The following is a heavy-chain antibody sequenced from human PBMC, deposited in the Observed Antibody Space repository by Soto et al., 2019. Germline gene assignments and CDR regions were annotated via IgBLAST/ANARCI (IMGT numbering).Heavy chain of an antibody. CDR2: ISGSGGST. Sequence: GGSLRLSCAASGFTFSSYAMSWVRQAPGKGLEWVSAISGSGGSTYYADSVKGRFTISRDNSKNTLYLQMNSLRAEDTAVYYCAKARPDGYYTRGDIDYWGQGTLVTVSS. CDR3: AKARPDGYYTRGDIDY. CDR1: GFTFSSYA. J-gene: IGHJ4*02. V-gene: IGHV3-23*01. D-gene: IGHD3-3*01.